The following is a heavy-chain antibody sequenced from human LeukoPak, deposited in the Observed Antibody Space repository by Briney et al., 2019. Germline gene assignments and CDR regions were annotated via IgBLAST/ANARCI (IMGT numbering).Heavy chain of an antibody. CDR2: VYSSGVG. Sequence: PSETLSLTCTVSGGSITGYYWNWIRQPAGQGLEWLGRVYSSGVGNYNPSLTSRVTMSVDTSKNQFSLKLTSLTAADTAVYYCAREEFLHEIHSSGYFVYWGQGTLVTVSS. V-gene: IGHV4-4*07. J-gene: IGHJ4*02. D-gene: IGHD3-22*01. CDR3: AREEFLHEIHSSGYFVY. CDR1: GGSITGYY.